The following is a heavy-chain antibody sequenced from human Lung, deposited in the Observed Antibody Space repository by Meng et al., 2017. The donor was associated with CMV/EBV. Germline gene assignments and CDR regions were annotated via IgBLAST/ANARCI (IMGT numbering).Heavy chain of an antibody. CDR2: ISGSGGST. CDR1: GFTFSSYA. CDR3: AKYIAAAGILSVYFDY. V-gene: IGHV3-23*01. Sequence: GGXLRLXXAASGFTFSSYAMSWVRQALGKGLEWVSAISGSGGSTYYADSVKGRFTISRDNSKNTLYLQMNSLRAEDTAVYYCAKYIAAAGILSVYFDYWGQGXLVTVSS. D-gene: IGHD6-13*01. J-gene: IGHJ4*02.